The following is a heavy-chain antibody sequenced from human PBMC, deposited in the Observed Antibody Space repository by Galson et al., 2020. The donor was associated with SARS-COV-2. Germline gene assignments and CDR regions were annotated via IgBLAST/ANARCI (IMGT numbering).Heavy chain of an antibody. J-gene: IGHJ4*02. CDR2: ISSDGSNS. V-gene: IGHV3-30*04. D-gene: IGHD1-26*01. CDR3: ARGGEWVPAYDLDY. Sequence: GGTLRLSCAASGFTFSNYVMHWVRQAPGKGPEWVAVISSDGSNSYYADSLKGRSTIARDNSKSTPYLQMNSLRAEDTAVYYCARGGEWVPAYDLDYWGQGTVVTVSS. CDR1: GFTFSNYV.